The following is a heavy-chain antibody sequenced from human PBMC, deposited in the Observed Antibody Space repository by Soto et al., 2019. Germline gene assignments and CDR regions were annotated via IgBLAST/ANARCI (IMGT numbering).Heavy chain of an antibody. J-gene: IGHJ4*02. CDR2: MSYDGSSK. Sequence: QVQLVEAGGGVVQPGSSLRLYCAASGFNFSSFGMHWVRQAPGKGLEWVALMSYDGSSKYYQDSLKGRFTISRDKSKNTLYLQMSSLRVEDTAVYYCAKDRGWSSADLEYWGQGTLVTVSS. CDR1: GFNFSSFG. CDR3: AKDRGWSSADLEY. D-gene: IGHD6-19*01. V-gene: IGHV3-30*18.